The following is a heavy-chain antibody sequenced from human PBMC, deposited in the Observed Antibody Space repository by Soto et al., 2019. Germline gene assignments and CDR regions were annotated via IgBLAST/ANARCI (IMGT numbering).Heavy chain of an antibody. J-gene: IGHJ4*02. V-gene: IGHV4-59*01. CDR2: IFYTGST. CDR3: ARVNRGAFDH. CDR1: GGSLHDYY. Sequence: QVQLQESGPGLVKPSQTLCLTCTVSGGSLHDYYWVWIRQPPGKGLEWIGSIFYTGSTDYNPSLKGRVTLSLATSKNQFSLNLSSVTAADTAVYYCARVNRGAFDHWGQGALVTVSS.